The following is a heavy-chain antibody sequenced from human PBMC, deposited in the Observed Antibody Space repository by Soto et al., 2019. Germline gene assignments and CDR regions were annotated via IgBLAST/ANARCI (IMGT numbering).Heavy chain of an antibody. CDR2: IYYSGST. D-gene: IGHD3-10*01. CDR1: GGSMSTSYY. Sequence: QLQLQESGPGLLKPSETLSLTCTVSGGSMSTSYYWGWIRQPPGKGLERIGSIYYSGSTYYNPSLKSRVTISVDTSKNQFSLKLTSVTAADTSVYYCATLWFGEADYWGQGTLVTVSS. J-gene: IGHJ4*02. V-gene: IGHV4-39*01. CDR3: ATLWFGEADY.